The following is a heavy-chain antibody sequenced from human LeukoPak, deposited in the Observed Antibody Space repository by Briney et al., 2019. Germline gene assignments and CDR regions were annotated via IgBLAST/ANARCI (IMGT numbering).Heavy chain of an antibody. J-gene: IGHJ6*02. D-gene: IGHD3-9*01. Sequence: SETLSLTCAVYGGSFNGYYWSWIRQPPGKGLEWIGEINHSGSTNYNPSLKSRVTISVDTSKNQFSLKLSSVTAADTAVYYCAGAGTYYDILTGSRYYYGMDVWGQGTTVTVSS. CDR2: INHSGST. V-gene: IGHV4-34*01. CDR3: AGAGTYYDILTGSRYYYGMDV. CDR1: GGSFNGYY.